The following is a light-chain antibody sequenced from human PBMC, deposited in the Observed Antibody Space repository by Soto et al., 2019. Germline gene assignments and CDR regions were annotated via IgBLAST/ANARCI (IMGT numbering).Light chain of an antibody. J-gene: IGLJ3*02. V-gene: IGLV1-44*01. CDR1: SSNIGSNT. Sequence: QSVLTQPPSASGTPGQRVTISCSGSSSNIGSNTVNWDQQLPGTAPKLLIYSNNQRPSGVPDRFSGSKSGTSASLAISGLQSEAEADYYCASWDDRLNGWVFGGGTKLTVL. CDR2: SNN. CDR3: ASWDDRLNGWV.